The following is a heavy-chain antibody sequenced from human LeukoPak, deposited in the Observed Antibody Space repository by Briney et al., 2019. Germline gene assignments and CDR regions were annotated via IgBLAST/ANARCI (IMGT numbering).Heavy chain of an antibody. CDR1: GFTFRNYA. D-gene: IGHD1-1*01. V-gene: IGHV3-30-3*01. CDR2: ISYDGTNK. Sequence: PGGSLRLSCAASGFTFRNYAIHWVRQARGKGLEWVAVISYDGTNKYYADSVKGRFTISRDNSKNTLYLQMNSLRAEDTAVYYCARDGNNWNGYYLDYWGQGTLVTVSS. J-gene: IGHJ4*02. CDR3: ARDGNNWNGYYLDY.